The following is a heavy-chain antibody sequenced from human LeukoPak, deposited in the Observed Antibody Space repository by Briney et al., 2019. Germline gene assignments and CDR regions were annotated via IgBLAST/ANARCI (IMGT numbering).Heavy chain of an antibody. CDR3: ARRSYGDPAFYYYYMDV. CDR2: INPNSGGT. D-gene: IGHD4-17*01. J-gene: IGHJ6*03. Sequence: ASVKVSCKASGYTFTGYYMHWVRQAPGQGLEWMGWINPNSGGTNYAQKFQGRVTTTRDTSISTAYMELSRLRSDDTAVYYCARRSYGDPAFYYYYMDVWGKGTTVTVSS. V-gene: IGHV1-2*02. CDR1: GYTFTGYY.